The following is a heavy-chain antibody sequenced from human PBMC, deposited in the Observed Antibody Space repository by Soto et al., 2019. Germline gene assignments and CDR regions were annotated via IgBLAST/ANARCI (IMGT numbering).Heavy chain of an antibody. CDR2: ITGSGGST. V-gene: IGHV3-23*01. Sequence: GGSLRLSCAASGFSFSSYVMSWVRQAPGQGLEWVSAITGSGGSTYYAXSVXXXXXXXXXXSXNTLFLQMNSLGAEDTAVYYCAKPPNYYDGSGYSSWGHGTLVTVSS. CDR1: GFSFSSYV. J-gene: IGHJ5*01. CDR3: AKPPNYYDGSGYSS. D-gene: IGHD3-22*01.